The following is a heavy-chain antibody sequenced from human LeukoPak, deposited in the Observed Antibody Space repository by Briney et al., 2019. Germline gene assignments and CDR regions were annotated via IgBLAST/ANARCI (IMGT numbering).Heavy chain of an antibody. V-gene: IGHV4-39*07. D-gene: IGHD6-13*01. CDR3: ARDGPSDSSSWYRRFDY. Sequence: ASETLSLTCTVSGVSISSSSYYWGWLRQPPGKGLEWIGSIYYSGSTYYNPSLKSRVTISVDTSKNQFSLKLSSVTAAGTAVYYCARDGPSDSSSWYRRFDYWGQGTLVTVSS. CDR2: IYYSGST. J-gene: IGHJ4*02. CDR1: GVSISSSSYY.